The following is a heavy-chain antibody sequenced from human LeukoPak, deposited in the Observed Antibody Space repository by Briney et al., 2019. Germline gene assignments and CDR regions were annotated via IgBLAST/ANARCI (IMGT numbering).Heavy chain of an antibody. CDR1: GYTFTSYY. CDR3: AILEAAVPPVDY. D-gene: IGHD6-13*01. J-gene: IGHJ4*02. CDR2: INPSGGST. Sequence: ASVKVSCKASGYTFTSYYMHWVRQAPGQGLECMGIINPSGGSTSYAQKFQGRVTMTRDTSTSTVYMELSSLKSEDTAVYYCAILEAAVPPVDYWGQGTLVTVSS. V-gene: IGHV1-46*01.